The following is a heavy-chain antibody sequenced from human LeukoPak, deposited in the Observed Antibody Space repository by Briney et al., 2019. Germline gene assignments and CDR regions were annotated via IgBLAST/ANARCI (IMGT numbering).Heavy chain of an antibody. CDR1: GGSISSSSYY. CDR3: ARENYYNTSGVTDY. V-gene: IGHV4-39*07. Sequence: SETLSFTCTVSGGSISSSSYYWGWIRQPPGKGLEWIGSIYYSGSAYYNPSLTGRVTISIDTSKKQFSLKLSSVTAADTALYYCARENYYNTSGVTDYWGQGTLVTVSS. D-gene: IGHD3-22*01. CDR2: IYYSGSA. J-gene: IGHJ4*02.